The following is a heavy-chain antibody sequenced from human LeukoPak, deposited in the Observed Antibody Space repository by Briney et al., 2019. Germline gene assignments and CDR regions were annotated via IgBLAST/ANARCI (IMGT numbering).Heavy chain of an antibody. CDR2: IYYSGST. CDR1: GGSISSSSYY. Sequence: SETLSLTCTVSGGSISSSSYYWSWIRQPPGKGLEWIGYIYYSGSTYYNPSLKSRVTISVDTSKNQFSLKLSSVTAADTAVYYCARDEGDGYTPWGQGTLVTVSS. D-gene: IGHD5-24*01. CDR3: ARDEGDGYTP. V-gene: IGHV4-30-4*01. J-gene: IGHJ5*02.